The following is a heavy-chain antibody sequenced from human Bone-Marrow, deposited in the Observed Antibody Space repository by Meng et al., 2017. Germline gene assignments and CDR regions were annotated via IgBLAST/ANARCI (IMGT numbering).Heavy chain of an antibody. CDR2: ISTDGSIT. J-gene: IGHJ4*02. CDR3: ARRYYDISGHNRHFDS. CDR1: GFTFSDYW. Sequence: GESLKISCAASGFTFSDYWMQWVRQAPGKGLVWVSRISTDGSITTYADSVKGRFTISRDNVENTLFLQMNSLRAEDTAVYYCARRYYDISGHNRHFDSWGQGALVTVSS. V-gene: IGHV3-74*01. D-gene: IGHD3-22*01.